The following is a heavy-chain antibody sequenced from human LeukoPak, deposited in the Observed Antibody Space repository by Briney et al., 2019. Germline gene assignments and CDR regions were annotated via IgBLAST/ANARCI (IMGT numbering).Heavy chain of an antibody. CDR3: ARRGLVAGIYDLVYGFDI. Sequence: ASVKVSCKASEYTFTGYYIHGVRQAPGQGPEWMGWMNPDTGWTGFAQKFQGRLTISQSSSIDTDYMELNSMTSEDTAVYYCARRGLVAGIYDLVYGFDIWGQGTMVTVSS. D-gene: IGHD3/OR15-3a*01. CDR2: MNPDTGWT. V-gene: IGHV1-8*03. J-gene: IGHJ3*02. CDR1: EYTFTGYY.